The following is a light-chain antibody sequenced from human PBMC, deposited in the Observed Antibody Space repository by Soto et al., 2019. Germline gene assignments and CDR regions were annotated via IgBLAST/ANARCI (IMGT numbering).Light chain of an antibody. Sequence: QSALTQPPSASGSPGQSVTISCTGTSSDVGRYNYVSWYQHHPGKAPKLIIYDVSQRPSGVPDRFSGSKSGNTASLTVSGLQAEDEADYYCNSYADSNTYVFGTGTTLTVL. J-gene: IGLJ1*01. CDR1: SSDVGRYNY. CDR3: NSYADSNTYV. CDR2: DVS. V-gene: IGLV2-8*01.